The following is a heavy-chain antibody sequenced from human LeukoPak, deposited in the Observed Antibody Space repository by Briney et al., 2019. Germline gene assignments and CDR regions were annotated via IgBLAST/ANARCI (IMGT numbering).Heavy chain of an antibody. CDR1: GFTLSSYA. D-gene: IGHD6-19*01. Sequence: GGSLRLSCAASGFTLSSYAMSWVRQGPGKGLEWVSAISVSGNTYHADSVKGRFTISRDNAKNSLYLQMNSLRAEDTAVYYCAREGGFSSHFDYWGQGTLVTVSS. J-gene: IGHJ4*02. V-gene: IGHV3-23*01. CDR3: AREGGFSSHFDY. CDR2: ISVSGNT.